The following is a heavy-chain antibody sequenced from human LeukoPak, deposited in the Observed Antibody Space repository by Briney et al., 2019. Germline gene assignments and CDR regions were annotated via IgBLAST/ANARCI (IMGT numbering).Heavy chain of an antibody. V-gene: IGHV4-34*01. Sequence: SETLSLTCAVYGGSFSGYYWSWIRQPPGKGLEWIGEINHSGSTNYNPSLKSRVTISVDTSKNQFSLKLSSVTAADTAVYYCARGYPYNYYDSSDYYRLAHFDYWGQGTLITVSS. CDR1: GGSFSGYY. CDR3: ARGYPYNYYDSSDYYRLAHFDY. J-gene: IGHJ4*02. D-gene: IGHD3-22*01. CDR2: INHSGST.